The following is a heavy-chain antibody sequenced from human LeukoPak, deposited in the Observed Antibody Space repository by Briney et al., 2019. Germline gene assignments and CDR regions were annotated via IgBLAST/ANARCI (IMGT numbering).Heavy chain of an antibody. Sequence: GGSLRLSCAASGFTFSSYGMSWVRQAPGKGLEWVSTISGSGGSTYYADSVKGRFTISRDNSKNTLFLQIDNLRVDDTAVYYCAELGITMIGGVWGKGTTVTISS. CDR2: ISGSGGST. CDR3: AELGITMIGGV. CDR1: GFTFSSYG. J-gene: IGHJ6*04. V-gene: IGHV3-23*01. D-gene: IGHD3-10*02.